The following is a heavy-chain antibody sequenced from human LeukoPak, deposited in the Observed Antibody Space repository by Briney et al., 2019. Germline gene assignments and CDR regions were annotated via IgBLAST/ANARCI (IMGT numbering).Heavy chain of an antibody. J-gene: IGHJ4*02. V-gene: IGHV3-30*02. CDR2: IRYDGSNE. Sequence: GGSLRLSCAASGFTFSPYGMHWVRQAPGKGLEWVAFIRYDGSNEYYADSVKGRFTISRDNAKNSLYLQMNSLRVEDTAVYYCASRIVGTPDYFDYWGQGTLVTVSS. CDR1: GFTFSPYG. CDR3: ASRIVGTPDYFDY. D-gene: IGHD1-26*01.